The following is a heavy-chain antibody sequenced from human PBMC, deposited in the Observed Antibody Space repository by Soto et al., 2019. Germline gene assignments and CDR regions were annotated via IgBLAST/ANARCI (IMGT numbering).Heavy chain of an antibody. CDR3: AKDVSSSWYGIDY. D-gene: IGHD6-13*01. V-gene: IGHV3-30*18. CDR2: ISYDGSNK. J-gene: IGHJ4*02. CDR1: GFTFSSYG. Sequence: GGSLRLSCAASGFTFSSYGMHWVRQAPGKRLEWVAVISYDGSNKYYADSVKGRFTISRDNSKNTLYLQMNSLRAEDTAVYYCAKDVSSSWYGIDYWGQGTLVTVSS.